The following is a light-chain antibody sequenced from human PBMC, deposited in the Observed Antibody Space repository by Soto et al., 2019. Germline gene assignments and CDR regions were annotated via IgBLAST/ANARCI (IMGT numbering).Light chain of an antibody. CDR2: EGS. V-gene: IGLV2-23*01. CDR3: CSYAGSSTLV. Sequence: QSALTQPASVSGSPGQSITISCTGTSSDVGNYNLVSWYQQHPGKAPKLMIYEGSKRPSGVSNRFSGSKSGNTASLTMSGLQAEDEADYYCCSYAGSSTLVFGGGTQLTVL. J-gene: IGLJ3*02. CDR1: SSDVGNYNL.